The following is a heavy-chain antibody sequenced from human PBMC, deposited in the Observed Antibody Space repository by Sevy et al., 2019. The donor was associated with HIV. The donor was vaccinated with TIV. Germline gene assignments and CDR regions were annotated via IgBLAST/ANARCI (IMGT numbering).Heavy chain of an antibody. CDR3: ARAGGHGIIVVAGGYGMDV. CDR1: GFTVSSNY. J-gene: IGHJ6*02. CDR2: IYSGGST. Sequence: GGSLRLSCAASGFTVSSNYMSWVRQAPGKGLEWVSVIYSGGSTYYADSVKGRFTISRDNSKNTLYLQMNSLRAEDTSVYYCARAGGHGIIVVAGGYGMDVWGQGTTVTVSS. V-gene: IGHV3-53*01. D-gene: IGHD1-26*01.